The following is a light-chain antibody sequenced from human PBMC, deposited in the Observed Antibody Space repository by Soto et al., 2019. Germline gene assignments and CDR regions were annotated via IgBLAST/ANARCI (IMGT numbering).Light chain of an antibody. CDR2: DAS. J-gene: IGKJ1*01. Sequence: DIQMTQSPSTLSSSLGDRVTITCRASQSISSWLAWYQQKPGKAPKLPIYDASSLESGVPSRFSGSGSGTEFTLTISSLQPEDFATYHCQQSYSTPRTFGQGTKVDNK. V-gene: IGKV1-5*01. CDR3: QQSYSTPRT. CDR1: QSISSW.